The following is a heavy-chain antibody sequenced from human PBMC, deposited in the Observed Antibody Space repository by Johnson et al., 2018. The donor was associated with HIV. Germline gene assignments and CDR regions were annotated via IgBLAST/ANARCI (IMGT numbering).Heavy chain of an antibody. J-gene: IGHJ3*02. V-gene: IGHV3-15*01. Sequence: VQLVESGGGLVKPGGSLRLSCAASGFSFSNAWMSWVRQAPGKGLEWLGRIKSNTDGGTTDYAAPVKGRFTIPRDDSKNTLHLQMNSLKTEDTAVYYCTTGAYSSSSAAFDIWGQGTMVTVSS. D-gene: IGHD6-6*01. CDR2: IKSNTDGGTT. CDR1: GFSFSNAW. CDR3: TTGAYSSSSAAFDI.